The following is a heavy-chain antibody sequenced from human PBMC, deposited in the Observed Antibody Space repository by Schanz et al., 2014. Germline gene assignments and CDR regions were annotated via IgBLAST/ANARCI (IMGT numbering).Heavy chain of an antibody. CDR3: ARDSGSSSWYPSDY. Sequence: DVQLVDSGGGLVQPGGSLRLSCAASGFTVSNSYIHWVRQAPGKGLEWVSRMIGSGSSVFYADSVKGRFTISRDNAKNSLYLQMNSLRAEDTALYYCARDSGSSSWYPSDYWGQGTLVTVSS. CDR2: IGSGSSV. D-gene: IGHD6-13*01. V-gene: IGHV3-53*01. CDR1: GFTVSNSY. J-gene: IGHJ4*02.